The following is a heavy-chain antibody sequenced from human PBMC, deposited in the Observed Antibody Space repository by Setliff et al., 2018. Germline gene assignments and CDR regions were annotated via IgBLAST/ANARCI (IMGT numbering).Heavy chain of an antibody. Sequence: SETLSLTCSVYGESFSNNYWSWIRQPPGKGLEWIGESSHSGSTSYSPSLKSRLTMSVDTSKNHFSLRVTSVTAADTAVYFCARGITYYYHMDLWGTGTTVTVSS. CDR2: SSHSGST. CDR1: GESFSNNY. CDR3: ARGITYYYHMDL. D-gene: IGHD3-10*01. J-gene: IGHJ6*03. V-gene: IGHV4-34*01.